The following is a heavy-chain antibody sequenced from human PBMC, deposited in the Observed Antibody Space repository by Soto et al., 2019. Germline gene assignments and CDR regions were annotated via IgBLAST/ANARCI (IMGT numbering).Heavy chain of an antibody. J-gene: IGHJ6*02. D-gene: IGHD1-1*01. V-gene: IGHV4-59*08. CDR1: SGPSSSHN. Sequence: QVQLQQSGPGLVKPSETLSLTCSVSSGPSSSHNWGWIRQPPGRGLEWVGYVYSTEGTSYNPSLKSRVTISADTSTNHISLTLTSVTAADTAVYYCVRQGIGNLHGLVDVWGQGTTVRVSS. CDR2: VYSTEGT. CDR3: VRQGIGNLHGLVDV.